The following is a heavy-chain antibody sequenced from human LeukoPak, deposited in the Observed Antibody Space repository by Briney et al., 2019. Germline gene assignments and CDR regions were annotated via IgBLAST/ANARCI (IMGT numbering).Heavy chain of an antibody. V-gene: IGHV1-2*02. CDR2: INPNSGGT. Sequence: ASVKVSCKASGYTFTGYYMHWVRQAPGQGLEWMGWINPNSGGTNYAQKFQGRVTITRNTSISTAYMDLSSLRSEDTAVYYCARQDYYDTSADYWGQGTLVTVSS. J-gene: IGHJ4*02. CDR1: GYTFTGYY. CDR3: ARQDYYDTSADY. D-gene: IGHD3-22*01.